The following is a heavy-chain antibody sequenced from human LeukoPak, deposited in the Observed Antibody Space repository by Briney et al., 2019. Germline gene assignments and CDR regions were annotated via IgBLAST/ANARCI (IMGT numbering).Heavy chain of an antibody. J-gene: IGHJ6*03. D-gene: IGHD3-10*02. CDR2: ISYDGSNK. CDR3: AKAQSKAVPNYYYMDV. Sequence: PGGSLRLSCAASGFTFSSYAMHWVRQAPGKGLEWVAVISYDGSNKYYADSVKGRFTISRDNSKNTLYLQMNSLRAEDTAVYYCAKAQSKAVPNYYYMDVWGKGTTVTVSS. V-gene: IGHV3-30*04. CDR1: GFTFSSYA.